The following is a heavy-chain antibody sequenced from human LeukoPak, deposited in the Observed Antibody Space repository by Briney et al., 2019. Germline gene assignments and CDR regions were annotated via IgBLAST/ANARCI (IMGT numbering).Heavy chain of an antibody. Sequence: PSETLSLTCAVYGGSFSGYYWSWIRQPPGKGLEWIGEINRSGSTNYNPSLKSRVTISVDTSKNQFSLKLSSVTAADTAVYYCARGRQVKKIAARPLDYWGQGTLVTVSS. CDR1: GGSFSGYY. CDR2: INRSGST. D-gene: IGHD6-6*01. J-gene: IGHJ4*02. V-gene: IGHV4-34*01. CDR3: ARGRQVKKIAARPLDY.